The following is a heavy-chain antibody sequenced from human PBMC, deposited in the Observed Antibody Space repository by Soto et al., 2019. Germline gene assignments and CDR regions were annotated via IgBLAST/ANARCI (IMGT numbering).Heavy chain of an antibody. V-gene: IGHV3-23*01. D-gene: IGHD6-19*01. CDR3: AKDGASSGWYEYFQH. CDR1: GFTFSSYA. CDR2: ISGSGGST. Sequence: PGGSLRLSCAASGFTFSSYAMSWVRQAPGKGLEWVSAISGSGGSTYYADSVKGRFTISRDNSKNTLYLQMNSLRAEDTAVYYCAKDGASSGWYEYFQHWGQGTLVTVSS. J-gene: IGHJ1*01.